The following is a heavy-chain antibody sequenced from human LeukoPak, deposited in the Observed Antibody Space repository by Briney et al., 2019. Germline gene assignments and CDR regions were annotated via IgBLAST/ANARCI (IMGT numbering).Heavy chain of an antibody. V-gene: IGHV3-7*01. CDR2: INQDGSKK. D-gene: IGHD2-21*02. CDR3: AKWGPHCVGDYCPALDS. CDR1: RFTFSNYW. J-gene: IGHJ4*02. Sequence: QSGGSLRLSCVASRFTFSNYWMSWVRQAPGKGLEWVANINQDGSKKPYADSMKGRSTISRDNAKESLYLQLNSLRADDTAVYYCAKWGPHCVGDYCPALDSWGQGTLVTVSS.